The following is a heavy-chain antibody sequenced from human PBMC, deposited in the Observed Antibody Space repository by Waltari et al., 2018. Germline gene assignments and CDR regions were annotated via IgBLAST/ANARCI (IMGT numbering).Heavy chain of an antibody. CDR3: ARESSGVVTLFDY. Sequence: QVQLQESGPGLVKPSETLSLTCTVSGGSISSYYWSWIRQPPGKGLEWIGYIYYSGSTNYHPSLTSRVTISVDTSKNQFSLKLSSVTAADTAVYYCARESSGVVTLFDYWGQGTLVIVSS. J-gene: IGHJ4*02. CDR2: IYYSGST. V-gene: IGHV4-59*01. CDR1: GGSISSYY. D-gene: IGHD3-3*01.